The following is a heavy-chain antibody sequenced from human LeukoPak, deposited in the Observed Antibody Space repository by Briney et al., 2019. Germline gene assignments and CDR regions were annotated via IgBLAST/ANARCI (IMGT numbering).Heavy chain of an antibody. CDR3: AREVVGATGTDNWFDP. V-gene: IGHV3-48*04. CDR1: GFTFSSYS. CDR2: ISSSSSII. Sequence: PGGSLRLSCAASGFTFSSYSMNWVRQAPGKGLEWDSYISSSSSIIYYADSVKGRFTISRDNAKNSLYLKMNRLRAEDTAVYYCAREVVGATGTDNWFDPWGQGTLVTVSS. J-gene: IGHJ5*02. D-gene: IGHD1-26*01.